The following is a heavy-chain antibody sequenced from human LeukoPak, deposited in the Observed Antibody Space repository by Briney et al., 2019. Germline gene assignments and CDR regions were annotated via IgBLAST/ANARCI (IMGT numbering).Heavy chain of an antibody. CDR3: AGQGRGYCSSTSCYSAFDI. Sequence: GGSLRLSCAASGFTFSSYSMNWVRQAPGKGLEWVSGISWNSGSIGYADSVKGRFTISRDNAKNSLYLQMNSLRAEDTALYYCAGQGRGYCSSTSCYSAFDIWGQGTTVTVSS. CDR2: ISWNSGSI. CDR1: GFTFSSYS. V-gene: IGHV3-9*01. D-gene: IGHD2-2*02. J-gene: IGHJ3*02.